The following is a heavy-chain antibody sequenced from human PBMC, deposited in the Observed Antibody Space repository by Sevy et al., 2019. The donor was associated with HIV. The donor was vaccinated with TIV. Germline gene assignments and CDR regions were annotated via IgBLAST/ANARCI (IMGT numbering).Heavy chain of an antibody. CDR3: AKSPRLTIAVAGSWDY. J-gene: IGHJ4*02. CDR1: GFTFSSYA. V-gene: IGHV3-23*01. D-gene: IGHD6-19*01. Sequence: GGSLRLSCAASGFTFSSYAMNWVRQAPGKGLEWVSAISGSGGSTYYADSVKGRFTISRDNSKNTLYLQMNSLRAEDTAVYYCAKSPRLTIAVAGSWDYWGQGTLVTVSS. CDR2: ISGSGGST.